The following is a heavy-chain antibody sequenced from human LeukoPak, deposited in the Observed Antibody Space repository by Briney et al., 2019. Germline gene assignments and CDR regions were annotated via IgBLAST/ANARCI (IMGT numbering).Heavy chain of an antibody. D-gene: IGHD3-3*01. CDR2: MNPNSGNT. Sequence: ASVKVSCKASGYTFTSYDINWLRQATGQGLEWMGWMNPNSGNTGYAQKFQGRVTMTRNTSISTAYMELSSLRSEDTAVYYCATGTIFGLAPDYWGQGTLVTVSS. V-gene: IGHV1-8*01. CDR3: ATGTIFGLAPDY. J-gene: IGHJ4*02. CDR1: GYTFTSYD.